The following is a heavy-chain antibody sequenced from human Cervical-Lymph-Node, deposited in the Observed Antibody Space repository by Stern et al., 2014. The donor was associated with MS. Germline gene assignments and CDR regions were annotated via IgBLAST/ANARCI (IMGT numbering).Heavy chain of an antibody. Sequence: VQLVQSGAEVKKPGASVKVSCKTSGYTFTSDDINWVRQASGQGLEWMGWMNPDSGNTGYAQKFQGRLTIPRDTSISTAYMELTTLRSEDTAVYYCTKAWDSWGQGTLVTVSS. J-gene: IGHJ4*02. V-gene: IGHV1-8*01. CDR1: GYTFTSDD. CDR2: MNPDSGNT. CDR3: TKAWDS.